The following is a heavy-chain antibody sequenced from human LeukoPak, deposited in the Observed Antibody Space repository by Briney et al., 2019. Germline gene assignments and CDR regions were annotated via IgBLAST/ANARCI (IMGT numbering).Heavy chain of an antibody. CDR3: ARGADLWFGELLDYYGMDV. Sequence: SQTLSLTCAVSGGSISSGGYSWSWIRQPPGKGLEWIGYIYHSGSTYYNPSLKSRVTISVDTSKNQFSLKLSSVTAADTAVYYCARGADLWFGELLDYYGMDVWGQGTTVTVSS. CDR2: IYHSGST. V-gene: IGHV4-30-2*01. D-gene: IGHD3-10*01. CDR1: GGSISSGGYS. J-gene: IGHJ6*02.